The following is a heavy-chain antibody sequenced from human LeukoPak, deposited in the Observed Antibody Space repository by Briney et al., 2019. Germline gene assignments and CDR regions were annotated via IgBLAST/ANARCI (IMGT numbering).Heavy chain of an antibody. V-gene: IGHV4-4*02. CDR2: IYHSGST. Sequence: PSETLSLTCAVSGGSISSSNWWSWVRQPPGKGLEWIGEIYHSGSTNYNPSLKSRVTISVDKSKNQFSLKLSSVTAADTAVYYCARGPIGYSSTYYFDYWGQGTLVTVSS. CDR1: GGSISSSNW. D-gene: IGHD6-19*01. J-gene: IGHJ4*02. CDR3: ARGPIGYSSTYYFDY.